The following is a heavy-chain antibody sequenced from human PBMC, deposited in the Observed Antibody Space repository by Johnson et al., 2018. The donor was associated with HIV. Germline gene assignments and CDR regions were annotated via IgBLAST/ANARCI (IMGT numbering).Heavy chain of an antibody. D-gene: IGHD2-15*01. Sequence: VQLVESGGGEVQPGGSLRLSCAASGFTFSSYGMHWVRQAPGKGLEWVAFIRYDGSNKYYADSVKGRFTISRDNSKNTLYLQMNSLRAEDTAVYYCARGYCSGGSCYSEYAFDIWGQGTMVTVSS. CDR2: IRYDGSNK. V-gene: IGHV3-30*02. J-gene: IGHJ3*02. CDR3: ARGYCSGGSCYSEYAFDI. CDR1: GFTFSSYG.